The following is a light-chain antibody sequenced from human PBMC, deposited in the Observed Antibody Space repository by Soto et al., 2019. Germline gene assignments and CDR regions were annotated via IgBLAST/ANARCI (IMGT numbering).Light chain of an antibody. CDR1: QSLLFSDGKTY. Sequence: DIMMTQTPLSLSVTPGQPASISCKSSQSLLFSDGKTYLYWYLQKSGQPPHLLIYEVSKRFSGVPDRFSASGSGTDFTLEISRVEAEDFGVYYCMQTREVPFTFGGGTKVDIK. CDR3: MQTREVPFT. J-gene: IGKJ4*02. V-gene: IGKV2D-29*01. CDR2: EVS.